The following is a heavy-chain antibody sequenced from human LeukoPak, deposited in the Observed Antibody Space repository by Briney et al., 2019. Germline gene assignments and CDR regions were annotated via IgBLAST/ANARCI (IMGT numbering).Heavy chain of an antibody. V-gene: IGHV3-23*01. CDR2: INGNGGST. CDR3: ARDPGYGSGRYRDY. D-gene: IGHD3-10*01. Sequence: GGSLRLSCAASGFTFSSFAMNWVRQAPGKGLEWVSSINGNGGSTYYADSVKGRFTISRDNSKNTLYLQMNSLRAEDTAVYYCARDPGYGSGRYRDYWGQGTLVTVSS. CDR1: GFTFSSFA. J-gene: IGHJ4*02.